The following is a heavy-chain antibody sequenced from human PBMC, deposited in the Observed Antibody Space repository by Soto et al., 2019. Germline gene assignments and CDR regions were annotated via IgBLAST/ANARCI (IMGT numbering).Heavy chain of an antibody. V-gene: IGHV4-34*01. J-gene: IGHJ4*02. D-gene: IGHD2-8*02. Sequence: SETLSLTCAVYGGSFSGYYWSWIRQPPGKGLEWIGEINHSGSTNYNPSLKSRVTISVDTSKNQFSLKLSSVTAADTAVYYCARGGWGMLLTGIHEYYFDYWGQGTLVTVSS. CDR1: GGSFSGYY. CDR2: INHSGST. CDR3: ARGGWGMLLTGIHEYYFDY.